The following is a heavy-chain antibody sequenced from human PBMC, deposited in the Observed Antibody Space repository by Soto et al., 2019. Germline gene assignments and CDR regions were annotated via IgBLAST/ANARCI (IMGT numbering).Heavy chain of an antibody. J-gene: IGHJ4*02. D-gene: IGHD6-19*01. V-gene: IGHV3-30*04. Sequence: QVQLVESGGGVVQPGRSLRLSCAASGFTSGSFAMHWVRQAPGKGLEWVALVSDDGVTKYYADSVTGRFTISRDNSKNTLYLEMNSLRTEDTAVYYGYSSGWWGQGTLVTVSS. CDR1: GFTSGSFA. CDR3: YSSGW. CDR2: VSDDGVTK.